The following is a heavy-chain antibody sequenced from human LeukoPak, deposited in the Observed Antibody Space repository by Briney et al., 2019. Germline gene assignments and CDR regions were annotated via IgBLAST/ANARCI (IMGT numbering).Heavy chain of an antibody. D-gene: IGHD5-18*01. Sequence: ASVKVSCKTSGYTFTIYGITWVRQAPGQGLEWMGWINPSSGDTSIAQKFQGRVTMTRDTSTSTVYMELSSLRSEDTAVYYCARVTDSYGPIDYWGQGTLVTVSS. CDR2: INPSSGDT. CDR1: GYTFTIYG. CDR3: ARVTDSYGPIDY. V-gene: IGHV1-18*01. J-gene: IGHJ4*02.